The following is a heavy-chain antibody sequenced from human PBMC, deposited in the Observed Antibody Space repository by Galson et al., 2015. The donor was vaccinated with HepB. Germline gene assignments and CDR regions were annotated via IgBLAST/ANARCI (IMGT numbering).Heavy chain of an antibody. J-gene: IGHJ4*02. Sequence: LSLTCTVSGGSISSGDYYWSWIRQPPGKGLEWIGYIYYSGSTYYNPSLKSRVTISVDTSKSQFSLKLSSVTAADTAVYYCARFPYYYDSSGYPYFDYWGQGTLVTVSS. CDR2: IYYSGST. CDR3: ARFPYYYDSSGYPYFDY. CDR1: GGSISSGDYY. D-gene: IGHD3-22*01. V-gene: IGHV4-30-4*01.